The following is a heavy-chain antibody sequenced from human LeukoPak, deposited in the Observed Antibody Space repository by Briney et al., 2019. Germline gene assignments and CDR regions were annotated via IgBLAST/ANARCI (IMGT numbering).Heavy chain of an antibody. CDR2: IGGSDGST. V-gene: IGHV3-23*01. J-gene: IGHJ4*02. CDR3: ARGPGCSIGWGIDN. CDR1: GFTFSSYA. Sequence: GGSLRLSCAASGFTFSSYAMSWVRQAPEKGLEWVSTIGGSDGSTDYADSVKGRFTISRDNFKNTLYLQMKGLRAEDTAVYYCARGPGCSIGWGIDNWGQGTLVTVSA. D-gene: IGHD6-19*01.